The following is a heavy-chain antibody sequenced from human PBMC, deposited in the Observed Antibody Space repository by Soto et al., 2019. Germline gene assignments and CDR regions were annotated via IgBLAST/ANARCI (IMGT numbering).Heavy chain of an antibody. D-gene: IGHD2-8*01. CDR1: GGTISSGDYH. CDR2: IHNSGNI. Sequence: SETLSLSCTVSGGTISSGDYHWSWIRQPPGKGLGWIGNIHNSGNIYYNPSLKSRLSISVDTSKNQFSLKLSSVTAADTAVYFFVIVANAITRFSTSTLPYGQPTLVNGSS. V-gene: IGHV4-30-4*01. CDR3: VIVANAITRFSTSTLP. J-gene: IGHJ5*02.